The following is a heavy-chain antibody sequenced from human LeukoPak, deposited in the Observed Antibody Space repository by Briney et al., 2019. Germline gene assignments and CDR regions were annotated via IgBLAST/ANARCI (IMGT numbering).Heavy chain of an antibody. CDR2: IYYSGST. CDR3: AREGDCTNGVCSDAFDI. J-gene: IGHJ3*02. CDR1: GGSISSYY. D-gene: IGHD2-8*01. Sequence: SETLSLTCTVSGGSISSYYWSWIRQPPGKGLEWIGYIYYSGSTNYNPSLKSRVTISVDTSKNQFSLKLSSVTAADTAVYYCAREGDCTNGVCSDAFDIWGQGTMVTVSS. V-gene: IGHV4-59*01.